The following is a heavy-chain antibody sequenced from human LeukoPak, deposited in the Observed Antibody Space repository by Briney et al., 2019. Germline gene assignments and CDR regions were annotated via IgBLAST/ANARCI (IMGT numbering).Heavy chain of an antibody. D-gene: IGHD3-10*01. J-gene: IGHJ2*01. CDR1: GSSISSSDHS. CDR3: ARHLYYSASAFWYIDL. CDR2: VSQSGNT. Sequence: SETLSLNCTLSGSSISSSDHSWVWIRQSPGKGLEWIESVSQSGNTYYKSSLKSRVTVSIDTSKNEFSLILTSVTAADTAEYYCARHLYYSASAFWYIDLWGRGTLVIVS. V-gene: IGHV4-39*01.